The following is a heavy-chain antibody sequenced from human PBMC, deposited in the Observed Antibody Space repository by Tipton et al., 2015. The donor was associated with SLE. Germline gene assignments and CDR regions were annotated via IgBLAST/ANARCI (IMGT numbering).Heavy chain of an antibody. CDR3: ARDGEWSYYFDY. CDR1: GFTFSSYW. J-gene: IGHJ4*02. CDR2: IKQDGSEK. D-gene: IGHD3-3*01. V-gene: IGHV3-7*01. Sequence: SLRLSCAASGFTFSSYWMSWVRQAPGKGLEWVANIKQDGSEKYYVDSVKGRFTISRDNAKNSPYLQMNSLRAEDTAVYYCARDGEWSYYFDYWGQGTLVTVAS.